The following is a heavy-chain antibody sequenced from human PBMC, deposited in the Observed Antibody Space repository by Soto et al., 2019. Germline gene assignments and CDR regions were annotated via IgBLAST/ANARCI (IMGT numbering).Heavy chain of an antibody. CDR3: ARDPRYYDIYYFDY. J-gene: IGHJ4*02. D-gene: IGHD3-22*01. Sequence: GALRLSCAASGFTFSSYWMNWVRQAPGKGLEWVANIKQDGSEKFYVDSVKGRFTISRDNAKNSLYMQMNSLRAEDTAVYYCARDPRYYDIYYFDYWGQGTLVTVSS. V-gene: IGHV3-7*04. CDR2: IKQDGSEK. CDR1: GFTFSSYW.